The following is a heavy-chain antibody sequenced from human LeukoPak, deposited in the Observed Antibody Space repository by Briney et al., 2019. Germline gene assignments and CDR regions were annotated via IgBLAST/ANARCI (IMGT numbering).Heavy chain of an antibody. V-gene: IGHV4-61*02. CDR1: GGSISSGSYY. CDR2: IYTSGST. CDR3: ARDFIDSSGYSYYYYYMDV. Sequence: SETLSLTCTVSGGSISSGSYYWSWIRQPAGKGLEWIGRIYTSGSTNYNPSLKSRVTISVDTSKNQFSLKLSSVTAADTAVYYCARDFIDSSGYSYYYYYMDVWGKGTTVTISS. J-gene: IGHJ6*03. D-gene: IGHD3-22*01.